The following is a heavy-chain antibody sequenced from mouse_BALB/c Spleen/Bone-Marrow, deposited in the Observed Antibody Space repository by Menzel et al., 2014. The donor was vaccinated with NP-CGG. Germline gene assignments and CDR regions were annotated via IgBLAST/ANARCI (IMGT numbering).Heavy chain of an antibody. CDR3: TRSLYYYPAY. V-gene: IGHV1S22*01. CDR1: GYTFTNFW. CDR2: VYPGSDTA. J-gene: IGHJ3*01. Sequence: GSELVRPGASVKLSCKASGYTFTNFWMHWVRQRPGQGLEWIGNVYPGSDTANYDEKFKSKATLAVDTSSSTAYMQLSSLTSEDSAVYYCTRSLYYYPAYWGQGTLVTVST. D-gene: IGHD1-1*01.